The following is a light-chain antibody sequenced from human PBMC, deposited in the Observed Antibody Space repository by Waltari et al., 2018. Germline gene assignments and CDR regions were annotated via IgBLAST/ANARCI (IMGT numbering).Light chain of an antibody. Sequence: SYDLTQPPSVSVSPGQTATITCSGDKLGDKYASWYQQKPGQSPVMVIYQDTKRPSGIPERFSGSTSGNTATLTISGTQAVDEADYYCQAWDSSTHYVFGTGTKVTVL. V-gene: IGLV3-1*01. CDR1: KLGDKY. J-gene: IGLJ1*01. CDR3: QAWDSSTHYV. CDR2: QDT.